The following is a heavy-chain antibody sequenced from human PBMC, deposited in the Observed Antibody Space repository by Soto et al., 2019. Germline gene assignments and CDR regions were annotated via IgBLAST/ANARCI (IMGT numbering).Heavy chain of an antibody. J-gene: IGHJ4*02. CDR2: IYHSGST. CDR3: ARVVTGTIPYFDD. CDR1: GGSISSGGYS. V-gene: IGHV4-30-2*01. Sequence: SETLSLTCAVSGGSISSGGYSWSWIRQPPGKGLEWIGYIYHSGSTYYNPSLKSRVTISVDTSKNQFSLKLSSVTAADTAVYYGARVVTGTIPYFDDWGQGTLVTVAS. D-gene: IGHD1-7*01.